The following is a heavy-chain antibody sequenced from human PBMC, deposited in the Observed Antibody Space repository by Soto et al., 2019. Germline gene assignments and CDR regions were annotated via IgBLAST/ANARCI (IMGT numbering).Heavy chain of an antibody. CDR2: IKQDGSEK. Sequence: EVQLVESGGGLIQPGGSLRLSCAASGFTVYGNYMTWVRQAPGKGLEWVANIKQDGSEKYYVDSVKGRFTISRDNAKNSLYLQMNSLRAEDTAVYYCARDGIGYCSGGSCFFAFYPDYWGQGTLVTVSS. J-gene: IGHJ4*02. V-gene: IGHV3-7*01. CDR3: ARDGIGYCSGGSCFFAFYPDY. CDR1: GFTVYGNY. D-gene: IGHD2-15*01.